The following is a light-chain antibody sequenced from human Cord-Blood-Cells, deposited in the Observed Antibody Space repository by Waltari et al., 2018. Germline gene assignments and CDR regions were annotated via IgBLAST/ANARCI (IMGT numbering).Light chain of an antibody. V-gene: IGLV2-14*01. Sequence: QLALTQPASVSGSPGQSITISCTGTSSAVGGNNHVSWYQQHAGKAPKLMIYEVSNRPSGVSNRFSGSKSGNTASLTISGLQAEDEADYYCSSYTSSSPYVFGTGTKVTVL. CDR3: SSYTSSSPYV. J-gene: IGLJ1*01. CDR1: SSAVGGNNH. CDR2: EVS.